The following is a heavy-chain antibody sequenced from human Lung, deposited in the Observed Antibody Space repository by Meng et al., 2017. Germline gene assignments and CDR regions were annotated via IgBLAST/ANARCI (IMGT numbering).Heavy chain of an antibody. CDR2: INAGNGNT. V-gene: IGHV1-3*01. CDR1: GYTFTSYA. Sequence: QVQLVQSGAEVKKPGASGKVSCKAPGYTFTSYAMHWVRQAPGQRLEWMGWINAGNGNTKYSQKFQGRVTITRDTSASTAYMELSSLRSEDTAVYYCARGEGYCTNGVCSPGYWGQGTLVTVSS. J-gene: IGHJ4*02. CDR3: ARGEGYCTNGVCSPGY. D-gene: IGHD2-8*01.